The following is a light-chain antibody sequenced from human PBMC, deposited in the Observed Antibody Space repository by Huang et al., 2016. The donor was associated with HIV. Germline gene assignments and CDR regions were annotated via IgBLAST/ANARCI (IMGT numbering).Light chain of an antibody. Sequence: EIVLTQAPATLSLSPGERASLSCRASQSVSRYVAWYQQKPGQAPRLLIYDGSYRASGLPARFSGSGSGTDFTLTISSLEPEDFAVYYCQQRSNWGGAFGPGTKVEI. V-gene: IGKV3-11*01. J-gene: IGKJ3*01. CDR3: QQRSNWGGA. CDR1: QSVSRY. CDR2: DGS.